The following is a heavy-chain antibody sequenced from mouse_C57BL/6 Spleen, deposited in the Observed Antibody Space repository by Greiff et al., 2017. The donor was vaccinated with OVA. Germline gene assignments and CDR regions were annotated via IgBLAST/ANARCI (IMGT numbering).Heavy chain of an antibody. CDR3: TSYYGSSYGWFAY. CDR1: GYTFTDYE. D-gene: IGHD1-1*01. Sequence: VQLKQSGAELVRPGASVTLSCKASGYTFTDYEMHWVKQTPVHGLEWIGAIDPETGGTAYNQKFKGKAILTADKSSSTAYMELRSLTSEDSAVYYCTSYYGSSYGWFAYWGQGTLVTVSA. J-gene: IGHJ3*01. CDR2: IDPETGGT. V-gene: IGHV1-15*01.